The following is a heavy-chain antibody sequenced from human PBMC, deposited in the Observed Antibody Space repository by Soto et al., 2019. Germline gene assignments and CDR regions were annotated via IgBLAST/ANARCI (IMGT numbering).Heavy chain of an antibody. CDR3: ARGIITMIVVVPYGMDA. J-gene: IGHJ6*02. CDR2: ISYDGSNK. D-gene: IGHD3-22*01. V-gene: IGHV3-30-3*01. CDR1: GFTFSSYA. Sequence: GGSLRLSCAASGFTFSSYAMHWVRQAPGKGLEWVAVISYDGSNKYYADSVKGRFTISRDNSKNTLYLQMNSLRAEDTAVYYCARGIITMIVVVPYGMDAWGQGTTVTVSS.